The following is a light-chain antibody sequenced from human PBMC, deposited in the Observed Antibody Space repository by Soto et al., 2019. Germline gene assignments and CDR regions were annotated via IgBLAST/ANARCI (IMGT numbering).Light chain of an antibody. CDR1: QSISSY. J-gene: IGKJ1*01. CDR3: QQSYSTPRT. Sequence: EIKMNQSPSSLSANVRDRVTITCRASQSISSYLNWYQQKPGKAPKLLIYAASSMQSGVPARFSGSGSGTDFTLTVSSLQPEDFATYFCQQSYSTPRTFGQGTIVDVK. CDR2: AAS. V-gene: IGKV1-39*01.